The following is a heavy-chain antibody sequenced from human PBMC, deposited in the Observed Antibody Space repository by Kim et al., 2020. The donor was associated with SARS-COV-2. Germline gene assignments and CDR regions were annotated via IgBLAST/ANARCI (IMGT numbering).Heavy chain of an antibody. J-gene: IGHJ4*02. CDR1: GFTFSNAW. V-gene: IGHV3-15*01. Sequence: GGSLRLSCAASGFTFSNAWMSWVRQAPGKGLEWVGHIKSKTDGGTTDYAAPVKGRFTISRDDSKNTLYLQMNSLKTEDTAVYYCTTYYYDSSGYYWGQGTLVTVSS. CDR3: TTYYYDSSGYY. D-gene: IGHD3-22*01. CDR2: IKSKTDGGTT.